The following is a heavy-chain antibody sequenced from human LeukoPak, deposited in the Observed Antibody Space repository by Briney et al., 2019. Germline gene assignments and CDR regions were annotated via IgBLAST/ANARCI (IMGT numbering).Heavy chain of an antibody. CDR2: IIPIFGTA. CDR3: AIFHNWNDPRSYYYSGMDV. Sequence: SVKVSCKASGGTFSSYAMSWVRQAPGQGLEWMGGIIPIFGTANYAQKFQGRVTITADESTSTAYMELSSLRSEDTAVYYCAIFHNWNDPRSYYYSGMDVWGKGTPVTVSS. D-gene: IGHD1-1*01. V-gene: IGHV1-69*01. CDR1: GGTFSSYA. J-gene: IGHJ6*04.